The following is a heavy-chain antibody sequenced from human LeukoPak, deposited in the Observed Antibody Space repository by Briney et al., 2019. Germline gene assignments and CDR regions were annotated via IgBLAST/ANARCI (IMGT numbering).Heavy chain of an antibody. D-gene: IGHD1-26*01. V-gene: IGHV1-8*01. CDR2: MNPNSGNT. CDR1: GYTFTSYD. CDR3: ARVRIVGATHDYYYGMDV. J-gene: IGHJ6*02. Sequence: ASVKVSCKASGYTFTSYDINWVRQAAGQGLEWMGWMNPNSGNTGYAQKFQGRVTMTRNTSISTAYMELSSLRSEDTAVYYCARVRIVGATHDYYYGMDVWGQGTTVTVSS.